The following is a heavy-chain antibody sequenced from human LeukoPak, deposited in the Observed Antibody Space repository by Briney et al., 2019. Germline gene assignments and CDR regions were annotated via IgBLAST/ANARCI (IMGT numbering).Heavy chain of an antibody. CDR2: ISSSSSYI. Sequence: GGSLRLSCAASGFTFSSYSMNWVRQAPGKGLEWVSSISSSSSYIYYADSVKGRFTISRDNAKNSLYLQMNSLRAEDTAVYYCARGLDYYGSGSYSDNDYWGQGTLVTVSS. CDR1: GFTFSSYS. CDR3: ARGLDYYGSGSYSDNDY. D-gene: IGHD3-10*01. J-gene: IGHJ4*02. V-gene: IGHV3-21*01.